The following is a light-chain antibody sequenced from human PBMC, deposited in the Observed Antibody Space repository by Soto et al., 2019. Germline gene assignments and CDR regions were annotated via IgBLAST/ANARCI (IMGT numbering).Light chain of an antibody. CDR2: GNS. CDR1: SSNIGAGYD. V-gene: IGLV1-40*01. Sequence: QSVLTPPPSVSGAPGQRVTIFCTGSSSNIGAGYDVHWYQQLPGTAPKLLIYGNSNRPSGVPDRFSGSKSGTSASLAITGLQDEDEADYYCQSYDSSLSVVFGGGTKVTVL. CDR3: QSYDSSLSVV. J-gene: IGLJ2*01.